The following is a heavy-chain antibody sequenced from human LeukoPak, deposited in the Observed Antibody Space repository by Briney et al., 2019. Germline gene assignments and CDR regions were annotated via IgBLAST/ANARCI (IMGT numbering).Heavy chain of an antibody. D-gene: IGHD3-16*01. J-gene: IGHJ4*02. V-gene: IGHV3-48*03. Sequence: GGSLRLSCAASGFTFSSYEMNWVRQAPGKGLEWVSYISSSGSTIYYADSVNGRFTISGDNAKNSLYLQMNSLRAEDTAVYYCARGDYELDYWGQGTLVTVSS. CDR1: GFTFSSYE. CDR2: ISSSGSTI. CDR3: ARGDYELDY.